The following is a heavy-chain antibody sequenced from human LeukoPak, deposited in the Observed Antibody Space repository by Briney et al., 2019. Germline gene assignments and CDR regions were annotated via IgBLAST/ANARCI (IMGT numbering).Heavy chain of an antibody. CDR3: ARGASGSYYGVWFDP. CDR1: GGSFSSSY. V-gene: IGHV4-59*01. D-gene: IGHD1-26*01. CDR2: IYYSGST. J-gene: IGHJ5*02. Sequence: PSETLSLTCTVSGGSFSSSYWSWIRQPPGKGLEWIGYIYYSGSTNYNPSLKSRVTISLDTSKNQFSLKLSSVTAADTAVYYCARGASGSYYGVWFDPWGQGTLVTVSS.